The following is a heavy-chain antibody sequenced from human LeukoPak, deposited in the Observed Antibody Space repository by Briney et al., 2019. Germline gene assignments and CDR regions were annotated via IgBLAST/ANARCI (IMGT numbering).Heavy chain of an antibody. CDR3: ASASPTVTSDAFDI. CDR1: GGSISSSSYY. Sequence: SETLSLTCTVSGGSISSSSYYWGWNPQPPGKGLEWIGSIYYSGSTYYNPSLKSRVTISVDTSKNQFSLKLSSVTAADTAVYYCASASPTVTSDAFDIWGQGTMVTVSS. V-gene: IGHV4-39*01. J-gene: IGHJ3*02. CDR2: IYYSGST. D-gene: IGHD4-17*01.